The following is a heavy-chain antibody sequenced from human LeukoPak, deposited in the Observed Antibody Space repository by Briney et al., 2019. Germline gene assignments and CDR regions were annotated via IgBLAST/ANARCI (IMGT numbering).Heavy chain of an antibody. D-gene: IGHD3-10*01. J-gene: IGHJ4*02. V-gene: IGHV3-23*01. CDR1: GFTFSSNA. Sequence: GGSLRLSCAASGFTFSSNAMSWVRQPPGKGLEWVSTITGSGGSTYYADSVKGRFTISRDNPKNTLYLQMNSLSAEDTAVYYCAKGFGSGSYYGALECWGRGTLVTASS. CDR2: ITGSGGST. CDR3: AKGFGSGSYYGALEC.